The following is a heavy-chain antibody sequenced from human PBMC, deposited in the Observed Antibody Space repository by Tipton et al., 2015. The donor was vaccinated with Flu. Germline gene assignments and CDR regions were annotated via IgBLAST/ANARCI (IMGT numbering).Heavy chain of an antibody. CDR2: IYYSGAT. Sequence: LRLSCTVSGDSISTTIYYWGWVRQPPGKGLEWIGSIYYSGATYYNPSLKSRVTISVDSSKNEFSLTLASLTAADTAVYYCARDLWNDRRAYYYYGVDVWGQGTTVTVSS. D-gene: IGHD1-1*01. CDR3: ARDLWNDRRAYYYYGVDV. V-gene: IGHV4-39*07. J-gene: IGHJ6*02. CDR1: GDSISTTIYY.